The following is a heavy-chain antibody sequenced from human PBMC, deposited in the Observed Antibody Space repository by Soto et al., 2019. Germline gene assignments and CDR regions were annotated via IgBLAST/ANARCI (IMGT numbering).Heavy chain of an antibody. D-gene: IGHD3-3*01. Sequence: AGGSLRLSCAASGFTFSSYSMNWVRQAPGKGLEWVSYISSSSSTIYYADSVKGRFTISRDNAKNSLYLQMNSLRDEDTAVYYCARAWYSIFGVAPVDYWGQGTLVTVSS. V-gene: IGHV3-48*02. CDR3: ARAWYSIFGVAPVDY. CDR1: GFTFSSYS. J-gene: IGHJ4*02. CDR2: ISSSSSTI.